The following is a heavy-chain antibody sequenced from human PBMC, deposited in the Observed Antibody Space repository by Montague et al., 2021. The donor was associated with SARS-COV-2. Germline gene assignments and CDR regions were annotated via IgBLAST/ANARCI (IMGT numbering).Heavy chain of an antibody. J-gene: IGHJ4*02. D-gene: IGHD3-22*01. V-gene: IGHV4-59*13. Sequence: SETLSLTCTVSGASISTYYWSWIRQPPGKGLEWIGYIYYSGSTNYNPSLKSRVTISVDTSKNQFSLKLSSVTAADTAVYYCARGSHYYDSIGHFDYWGQGTLVTVSS. CDR1: GASISTYY. CDR2: IYYSGST. CDR3: ARGSHYYDSIGHFDY.